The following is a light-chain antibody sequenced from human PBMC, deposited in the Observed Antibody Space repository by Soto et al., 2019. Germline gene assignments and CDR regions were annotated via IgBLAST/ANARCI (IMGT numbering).Light chain of an antibody. CDR3: QQYNSYPWT. Sequence: DIQMTQSPSSLSASVGARVTITCRASQSISGWLAWYQQKPGKAPKLMIYDVSSLESGVPSRFSGSGSGTEFTLAISSLQPDDVATYYCQQYNSYPWTLGQGTKVDIK. CDR1: QSISGW. J-gene: IGKJ1*01. CDR2: DVS. V-gene: IGKV1-5*01.